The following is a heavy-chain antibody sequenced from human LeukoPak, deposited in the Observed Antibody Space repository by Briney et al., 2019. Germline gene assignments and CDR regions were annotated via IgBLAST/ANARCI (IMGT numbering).Heavy chain of an antibody. D-gene: IGHD3-10*01. CDR1: GFTVSSNY. CDR2: IYTSGGT. V-gene: IGHV3-53*01. J-gene: IGHJ2*01. Sequence: GGSLRLSCAASGFTVSSNYMSWVRQAPGKGLEWVSVIYTSGGTYYADSVKGRFTISRDNVENTLFLQMNSLRVEDTAVYYCAKATYYYGSGTDWYFDLWGRGTLVTVSS. CDR3: AKATYYYGSGTDWYFDL.